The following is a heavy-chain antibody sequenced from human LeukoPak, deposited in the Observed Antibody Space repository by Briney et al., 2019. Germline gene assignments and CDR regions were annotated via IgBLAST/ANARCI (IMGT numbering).Heavy chain of an antibody. D-gene: IGHD3-22*01. J-gene: IGHJ5*02. CDR3: ARHPNYYDSSGYVWFDP. Sequence: SETLSLTCTVSGGSISSSSYFWGWIRQPPGKGLEWIGSIFYSGSTYYNPSLNSRVTISIDTSKNQFSLKLSSVTAADTAVYYCARHPNYYDSSGYVWFDPWGQGTLVTVSS. CDR1: GGSISSSSYF. V-gene: IGHV4-39*01. CDR2: IFYSGST.